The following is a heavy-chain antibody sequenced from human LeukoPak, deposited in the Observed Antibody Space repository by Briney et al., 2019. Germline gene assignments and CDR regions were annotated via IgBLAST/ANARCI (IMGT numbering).Heavy chain of an antibody. J-gene: IGHJ3*02. CDR3: ARHSYSAYDAFDI. CDR1: GGSISSSNYY. D-gene: IGHD5-12*01. V-gene: IGHV4-39*01. Sequence: SETLSLTCTVSGGSISSSNYYWGWIRQPPGKGLEWIGSIYYSGSTYYNPSLKSRVSISVDTSKTQFSLKLSSVTAADTAAYYCARHSYSAYDAFDIWGQGTMVTVSA. CDR2: IYYSGST.